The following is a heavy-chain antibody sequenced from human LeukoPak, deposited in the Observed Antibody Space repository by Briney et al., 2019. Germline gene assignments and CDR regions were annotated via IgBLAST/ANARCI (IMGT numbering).Heavy chain of an antibody. V-gene: IGHV4-30-2*01. D-gene: IGHD6-13*01. Sequence: PSQTLSLTCAVSGGSISSGGYSWSWIRQPPGKGLEWIGYIYHSGSTYYNPSLKSRVTISVDRSKNQFSLKLSSVTAADTAVYYCARYRVGSSKGDPLDYWGQGTLVTVSS. CDR3: ARYRVGSSKGDPLDY. CDR1: GGSISSGGYS. J-gene: IGHJ4*02. CDR2: IYHSGST.